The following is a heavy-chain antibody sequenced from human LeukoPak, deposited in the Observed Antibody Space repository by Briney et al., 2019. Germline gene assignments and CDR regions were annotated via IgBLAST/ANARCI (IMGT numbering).Heavy chain of an antibody. J-gene: IGHJ3*02. Sequence: ASVKVSCKASGGTFSSYAISWVRQAPGQGLERMGRIIPIFGTANYAQKFQGRVTITTDESTSTAYMELSSLRSEDTAVYYCARGPRRGWGSSFLDAFDIWGQGTMVTVSS. D-gene: IGHD2/OR15-2a*01. CDR1: GGTFSSYA. CDR2: IIPIFGTA. V-gene: IGHV1-69*05. CDR3: ARGPRRGWGSSFLDAFDI.